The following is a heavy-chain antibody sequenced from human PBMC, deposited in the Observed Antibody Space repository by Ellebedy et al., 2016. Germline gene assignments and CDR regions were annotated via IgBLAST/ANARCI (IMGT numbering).Heavy chain of an antibody. CDR2: ITGSGDRT. V-gene: IGHV3-23*01. J-gene: IGHJ4*02. CDR3: AKCRHINGCLLDY. CDR1: GFSFSSYA. Sequence: GGSLRLSCAASGFSFSSYAMSWVRQAPRKGPEWVSTITGSGDRTNYADSVKGRFTISRDSSKNTLYLDMDSLRAEDTAIYYCAKCRHINGCLLDYWGQGTLVTVSS. D-gene: IGHD6-19*01.